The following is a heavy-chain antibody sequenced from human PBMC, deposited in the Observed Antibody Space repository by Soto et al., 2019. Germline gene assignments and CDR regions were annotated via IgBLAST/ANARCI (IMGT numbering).Heavy chain of an antibody. CDR3: AWPLFGRGNWFDP. CDR2: IYYSGST. D-gene: IGHD3-10*01. Sequence: SETLSLTCTVSGGSINSYYWSWIRQPPVKGLEWIGYIYYSGSTNYNPSLKSRVTISVDTSKNQFSLKLSSVTAADTAVYYCAWPLFGRGNWFDPWGQGTLVTVSS. CDR1: GGSINSYY. V-gene: IGHV4-59*01. J-gene: IGHJ5*02.